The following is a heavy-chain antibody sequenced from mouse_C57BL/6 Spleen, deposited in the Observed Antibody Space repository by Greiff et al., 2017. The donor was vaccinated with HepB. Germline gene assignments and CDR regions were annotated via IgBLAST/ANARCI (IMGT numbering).Heavy chain of an antibody. D-gene: IGHD5-1*01. CDR2: IYPSDSET. CDR3: ARSLRTRFAY. V-gene: IGHV1-61*01. Sequence: VKLQQPGAELVRPGSSVKLSCKASGYTFTSYWMDWVKQRPGQGLEWIGNIYPSDSETHYNQKFKDKATLTVDKSSSTAYMQLSSLTSEDSAVYYCARSLRTRFAYWGQGTLVTVSA. CDR1: GYTFTSYW. J-gene: IGHJ3*01.